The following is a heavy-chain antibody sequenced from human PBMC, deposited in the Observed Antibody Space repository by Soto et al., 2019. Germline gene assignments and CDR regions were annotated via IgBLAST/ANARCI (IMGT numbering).Heavy chain of an antibody. V-gene: IGHV4-4*02. J-gene: IGHJ5*02. CDR3: ARIFFRSRWLHPHWFDP. Sequence: TSETLSLTCAVSGGSISSSNWWSWVRQPPGKGLEWIGEIYHSGSTNYNPSLKSRVTISVDKSKNQFSLKLSSVTAADTAVYYCARIFFRSRWLHPHWFDPWGQGTLVTVSS. CDR2: IYHSGST. CDR1: GGSISSSNW. D-gene: IGHD3-3*01.